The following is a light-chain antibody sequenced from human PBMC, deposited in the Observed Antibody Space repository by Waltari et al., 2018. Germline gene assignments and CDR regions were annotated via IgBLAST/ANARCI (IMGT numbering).Light chain of an antibody. Sequence: QSVLTQPPSASGTPGQRVTISCSGSNSNIGSNTVNWYQQLPGTAPRLLIYSNDQGPSGVPDRFSGSKSGTSAYLASSGLQSEDEADYYCATWDDRLTGVLFGGGTKVTVL. CDR2: SND. CDR3: ATWDDRLTGVL. J-gene: IGLJ3*02. V-gene: IGLV1-44*01. CDR1: NSNIGSNT.